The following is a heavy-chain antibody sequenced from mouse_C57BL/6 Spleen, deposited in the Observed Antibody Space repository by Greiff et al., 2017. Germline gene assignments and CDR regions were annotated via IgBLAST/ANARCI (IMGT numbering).Heavy chain of an antibody. V-gene: IGHV5-17*01. J-gene: IGHJ4*01. D-gene: IGHD1-1*01. CDR2: ISSGSSTI. CDR3: ASRLYYGSSYGAMDY. CDR1: GFTFSDYG. Sequence: EVQLVESGGGLVKPGGSLKLSCAASGFTFSDYGMHWVRQAPEKGLEWVAYISSGSSTIYYADTVKGRFTISRDNAKNTLFLQMTSLRSEDTAMYYCASRLYYGSSYGAMDYWGQGTSVTVSS.